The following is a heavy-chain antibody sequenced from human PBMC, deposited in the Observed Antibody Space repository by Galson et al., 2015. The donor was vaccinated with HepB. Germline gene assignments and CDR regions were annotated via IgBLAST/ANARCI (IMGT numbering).Heavy chain of an antibody. J-gene: IGHJ4*02. V-gene: IGHV3-30*04. CDR1: GFSFSGYA. CDR2: ISYDGSRK. CDR3: ARSDYGDYEMRY. Sequence: SLRLSCAASGFSFSGYAMHWVRQAPGKGLEWVTYISYDGSRKYYADSVKGRFTISRDNSKNTLYLQMSSLRTEDTSVYYCARSDYGDYEMRYWGQGTLVAVSS. D-gene: IGHD4-17*01.